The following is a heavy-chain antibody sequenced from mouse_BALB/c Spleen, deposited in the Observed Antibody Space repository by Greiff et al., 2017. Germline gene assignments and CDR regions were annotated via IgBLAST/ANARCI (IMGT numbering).Heavy chain of an antibody. J-gene: IGHJ3*01. Sequence: EVKLMESGGGLVQPGGSRKLSCAASGFTFSSFGMHWVRQAPEKGLEWVAYISSGSSTIYYADTVKGRFTISRDNPKNTLFLQMTSLRSEDTAMYYCARCYYGSSAWFAYWGQGTLVTVSA. CDR1: GFTFSSFG. CDR2: ISSGSSTI. V-gene: IGHV5-17*02. D-gene: IGHD1-1*01. CDR3: ARCYYGSSAWFAY.